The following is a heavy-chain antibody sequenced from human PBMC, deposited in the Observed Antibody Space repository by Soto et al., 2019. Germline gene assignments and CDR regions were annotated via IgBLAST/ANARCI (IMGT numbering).Heavy chain of an antibody. D-gene: IGHD3-3*01. Sequence: ETLSLTCAVYGGSFSGYYWSWIRQPPGKGLEWIGEINHSGSTNYNPSLKSRVTISVDTSKNQFSLKMSSVTAADTAVYYCARLVYVFWSGYKRYNYYGMYVWGQGTTVTVSS. CDR2: INHSGST. CDR3: ARLVYVFWSGYKRYNYYGMYV. J-gene: IGHJ6*02. CDR1: GGSFSGYY. V-gene: IGHV4-34*01.